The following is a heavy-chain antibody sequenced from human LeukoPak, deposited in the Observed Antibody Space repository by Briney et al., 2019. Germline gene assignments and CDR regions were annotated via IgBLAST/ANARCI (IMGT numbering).Heavy chain of an antibody. D-gene: IGHD3-3*01. V-gene: IGHV4-59*01. CDR1: GGSIRSYY. CDR2: TYYSGST. Sequence: PSGTLSLTCTVSGGSIRSYYWSWIRQPPGKGLEWIGYTYYSGSTTYNPSLDSRVTISVDTSKSQFSLKLNSVTAADTAVYYCARVGSGWSGYFDFWGQGALVTVSS. J-gene: IGHJ4*02. CDR3: ARVGSGWSGYFDF.